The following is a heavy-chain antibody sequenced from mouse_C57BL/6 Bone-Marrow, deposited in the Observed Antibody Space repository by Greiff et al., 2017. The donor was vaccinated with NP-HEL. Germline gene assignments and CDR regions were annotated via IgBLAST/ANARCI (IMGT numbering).Heavy chain of an antibody. D-gene: IGHD1-1*01. Sequence: EVKLMESGEGLVKPGGSLKLSCAASGFTFSSYAMSWVRQTPEKRLEWVAYISSGGDYIYYADTVKGRFTISRDNARNTLYLQMSRLKSEDTAMYYCTRETTVDWGQGTSVTVSS. CDR3: TRETTVD. V-gene: IGHV5-9-1*02. CDR2: ISSGGDYI. CDR1: GFTFSSYA. J-gene: IGHJ4*01.